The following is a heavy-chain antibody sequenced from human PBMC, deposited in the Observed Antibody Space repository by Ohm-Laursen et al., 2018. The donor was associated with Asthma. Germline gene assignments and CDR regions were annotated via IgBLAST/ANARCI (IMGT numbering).Heavy chain of an antibody. CDR2: LWYDGSRK. J-gene: IGHJ4*02. CDR1: GFTFSNYG. Sequence: RSLRLSCTASGFTFSNYGMHWVRQGPAKGLEWVASLWYDGSRKHYTDSVKGRFSISRDTSKNTLYLEMNSLRAEDTAVYYCARKAGSCIVSTCYSLDFWGQGTLVTVSS. CDR3: ARKAGSCIVSTCYSLDF. D-gene: IGHD2-15*01. V-gene: IGHV3-33*01.